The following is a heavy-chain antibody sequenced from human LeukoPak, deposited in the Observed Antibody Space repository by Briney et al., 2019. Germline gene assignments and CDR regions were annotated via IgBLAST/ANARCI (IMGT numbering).Heavy chain of an antibody. D-gene: IGHD3-16*01. Sequence: RPSETLSLTCTVSGGSISSSSYYWVWIRQPPGKGREWIGSIYYSGSTYYNPSLKSRVTISVYTSKNQVSLNLSSVTAADTDVSYCAEEGGDYWGQGTLVTVSS. CDR3: AEEGGDY. V-gene: IGHV4-39*01. J-gene: IGHJ4*02. CDR1: GGSISSSSYY. CDR2: IYYSGST.